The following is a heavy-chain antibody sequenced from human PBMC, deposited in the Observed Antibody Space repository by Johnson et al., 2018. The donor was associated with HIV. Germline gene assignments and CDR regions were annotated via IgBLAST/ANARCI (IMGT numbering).Heavy chain of an antibody. Sequence: VQLVESGGGVVQPGRSLRLSCAASGFTFSSYGMHWVRQAPGKGLEWVAVISYDGSNKYSADSVKGRFTISRDNSKNTLYLQMNSLRAEDTAVYYCATVGGLRWQTWGAFDIWGQGTMVTVSS. D-gene: IGHD4-23*01. J-gene: IGHJ3*02. V-gene: IGHV3-30*03. CDR3: ATVGGLRWQTWGAFDI. CDR2: ISYDGSNK. CDR1: GFTFSSYG.